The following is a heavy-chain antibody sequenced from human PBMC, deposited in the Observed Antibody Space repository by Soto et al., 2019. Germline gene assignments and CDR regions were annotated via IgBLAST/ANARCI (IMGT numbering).Heavy chain of an antibody. CDR3: ARLAAVANDAFDI. V-gene: IGHV4-61*08. D-gene: IGHD6-19*01. Sequence: SETLSLTCTVSGGSFSSGDYYWSWIRQPTGKGLEWIGYIYYSGSTNYNPSLKSRVTISVDSSKNQFSLKLSSVTAADTAVYYCARLAAVANDAFDIWGRGTMVTVSS. CDR1: GGSFSSGDYY. CDR2: IYYSGST. J-gene: IGHJ3*02.